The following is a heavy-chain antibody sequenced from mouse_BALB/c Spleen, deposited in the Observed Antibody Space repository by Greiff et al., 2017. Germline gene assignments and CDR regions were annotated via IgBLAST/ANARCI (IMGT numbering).Heavy chain of an antibody. D-gene: IGHD1-1*01. V-gene: IGHV1-69*02. CDR1: GYTFTSYW. Sequence: VQLQQPGAELVKPGASVKLSCKASGYTFTSYWMHWVKQRPGQGLEWIGEIDPSDSYTNYNQKFKGKATLTVDKSSSTAYMQLSSLTSEDSAVYYCARGYYYGSSWGLYYFDYWGQGTTLTVSS. CDR3: ARGYYYGSSWGLYYFDY. J-gene: IGHJ2*01. CDR2: IDPSDSYT.